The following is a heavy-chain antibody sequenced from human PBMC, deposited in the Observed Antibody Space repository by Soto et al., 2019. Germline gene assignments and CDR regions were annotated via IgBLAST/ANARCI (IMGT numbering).Heavy chain of an antibody. D-gene: IGHD3-10*01. V-gene: IGHV2-5*02. Sequence: QITLKESGPTLVRPTQTLTLTCTFSGFSLTTSGVGVGWIRQPPGQALEWLAVIYWDDDKRYSSSLKSRLTITKDTSKSQVVLTMTYMDPVDTATYYCAHHPYYGLGSYSFDYWGQGTLVTVSS. CDR1: GFSLTTSGVG. J-gene: IGHJ4*02. CDR2: IYWDDDK. CDR3: AHHPYYGLGSYSFDY.